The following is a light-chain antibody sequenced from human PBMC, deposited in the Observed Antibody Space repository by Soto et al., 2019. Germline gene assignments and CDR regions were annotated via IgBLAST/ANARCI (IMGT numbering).Light chain of an antibody. CDR3: QQYGSSGT. Sequence: QMPPSPSTLSAFLGDRVSLNCRASQSISAWLAWYQQKPGKAPRLLIYKASTLEIGVPSRFSGSGSGTEFTLTISRLEPEDFAVYYCQQYGSSGTFAQGTKVDIK. CDR2: KAS. CDR1: QSISAW. V-gene: IGKV1-5*03. J-gene: IGKJ1*01.